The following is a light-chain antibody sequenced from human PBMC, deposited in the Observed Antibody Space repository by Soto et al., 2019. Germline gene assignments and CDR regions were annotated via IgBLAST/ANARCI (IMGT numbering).Light chain of an antibody. CDR2: DVS. J-gene: IGLJ2*01. V-gene: IGLV2-14*01. CDR3: SSYTSSSTPV. Sequence: QSALTQPASVSGSPGQSITISCTGTSSDVGGYNYVSWYQQHPGKAPKLMIYDVSYRPSGVSNRFSASKSGNTASLTISGLQAEDEADYYCSSYTSSSTPVFGGGTKHTVL. CDR1: SSDVGGYNY.